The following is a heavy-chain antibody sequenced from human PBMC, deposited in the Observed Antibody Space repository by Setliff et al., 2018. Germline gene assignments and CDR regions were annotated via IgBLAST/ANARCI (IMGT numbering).Heavy chain of an antibody. CDR3: ARKGVMGDYTDV. J-gene: IGHJ6*02. D-gene: IGHD3-16*01. CDR1: GFTFSSYS. V-gene: IGHV3-21*01. CDR2: ISSSSSYI. Sequence: GGSLRLSCAASGFTFSSYSMNWVRQAPGKGLGWVSSISSSSSYIYYADSVKGRFTISRDNAKNSLYLQMNSLRAEDTAVYYCARKGVMGDYTDVWGQGTTVTVSS.